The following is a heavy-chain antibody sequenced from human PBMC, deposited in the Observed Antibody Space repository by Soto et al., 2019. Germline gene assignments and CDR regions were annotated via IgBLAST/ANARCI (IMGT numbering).Heavy chain of an antibody. CDR3: AKKAGSCLGYYYMDV. V-gene: IGHV3-23*01. CDR2: ISGSVGST. D-gene: IGHD3-10*01. Sequence: EVQLLESGGGLVQPGGSLRPSCAASGFTFSSYAMSWVRQAPGQGLEWVSAISGSVGSTYYADSVKGRFTISRDNSKITLYLQMNSLRAEHTAVYYGAKKAGSCLGYYYMDVWGKGTTVTVSS. CDR1: GFTFSSYA. J-gene: IGHJ6*03.